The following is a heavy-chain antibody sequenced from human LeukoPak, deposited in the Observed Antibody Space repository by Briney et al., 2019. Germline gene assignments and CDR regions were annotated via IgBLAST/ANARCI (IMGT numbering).Heavy chain of an antibody. Sequence: GGSLRLSCAASGFTFSSSWMSWVRQAPGEGLEWVAHIKPDGSAEYYVDSVKGRFTTSRDNARNSLYLQMNSLRAEDTALYYCVGWQQLAAYWGQGALVTVSS. CDR2: IKPDGSAE. D-gene: IGHD6-13*01. J-gene: IGHJ4*02. CDR3: VGWQQLAAY. CDR1: GFTFSSSW. V-gene: IGHV3-7*01.